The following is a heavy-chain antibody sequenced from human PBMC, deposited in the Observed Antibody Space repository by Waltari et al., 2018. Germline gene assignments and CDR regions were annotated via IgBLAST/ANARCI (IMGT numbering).Heavy chain of an antibody. V-gene: IGHV1-69*08. J-gene: IGHJ6*02. CDR3: ARGIAVAGTYYYYGMDV. CDR1: GGTFSSYA. Sequence: QVQLVQSGAAVKKPGSSVKVSCKASGGTFSSYAISWVGQAPGEGLDWMGRSIPIFGTANYAQKFQGRVTITADKSTSTAYMELSSLRSEDTAVYYCARGIAVAGTYYYYGMDVWGQGTTVTVSS. D-gene: IGHD6-19*01. CDR2: SIPIFGTA.